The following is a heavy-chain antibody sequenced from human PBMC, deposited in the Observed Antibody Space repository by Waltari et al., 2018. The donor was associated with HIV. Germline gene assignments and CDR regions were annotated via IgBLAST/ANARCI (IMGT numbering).Heavy chain of an antibody. J-gene: IGHJ2*01. CDR1: GFTFDDYA. Sequence: EVQLVASGGGLVQPGRSLRLSCAASGFTFDDYALPWVRQAPGKGLEWVSGISWNSGTIGYADSVKGRFTISRDNAKNSLYLQMNSLRAEDTALYYCAKDKRSGYGGNSVWYFDLWGRGTLVTVSS. CDR2: ISWNSGTI. V-gene: IGHV3-9*01. D-gene: IGHD4-17*01. CDR3: AKDKRSGYGGNSVWYFDL.